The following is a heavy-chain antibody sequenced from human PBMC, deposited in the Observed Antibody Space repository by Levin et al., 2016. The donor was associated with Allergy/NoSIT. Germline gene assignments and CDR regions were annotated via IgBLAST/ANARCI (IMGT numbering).Heavy chain of an antibody. Sequence: GESLKISCAASGFTFSSYAMHWVRQAPGKGLEWVAVISYDGSNKYYADSVKGRFTISRDNSKNTLYLQMNSLRAEDTAVYYCARGSLLRELGYYYGMDVWGQGTTVTVSS. CDR2: ISYDGSNK. J-gene: IGHJ6*02. V-gene: IGHV3-30*04. CDR3: ARGSLLRELGYYYGMDV. CDR1: GFTFSSYA. D-gene: IGHD3-10*01.